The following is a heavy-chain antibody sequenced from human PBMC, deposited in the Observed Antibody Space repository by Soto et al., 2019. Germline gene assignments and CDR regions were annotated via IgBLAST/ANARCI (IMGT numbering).Heavy chain of an antibody. V-gene: IGHV4-59*01. D-gene: IGHD6-19*01. CDR1: GGSISSYY. Sequence: QVQLQESGPGLVKPSETLSLTCTVSGGSISSYYWSWIRQPPGRGLEWIGYIYYSGSTNYNPSLKSRVTISVDTSKNQFSLKLSSVTAADTAVYYCARDQGSGWYGFAYYGMDVWGQGTTVTVSS. CDR3: ARDQGSGWYGFAYYGMDV. J-gene: IGHJ6*02. CDR2: IYYSGST.